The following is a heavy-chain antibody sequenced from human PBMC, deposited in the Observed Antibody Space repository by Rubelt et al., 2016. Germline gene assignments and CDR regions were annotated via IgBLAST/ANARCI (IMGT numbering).Heavy chain of an antibody. CDR2: ISGSGGST. V-gene: IGHV3-23*01. CDR3: ARLGTMVRGVIDY. D-gene: IGHD3-10*01. J-gene: IGHJ4*02. Sequence: APGKGLEWVSAISGSGGSTYYADSVKGRFTISRDNSKNTLYLQMNSLRAEDTAVYYCARLGTMVRGVIDYWGQGTLVTVSS.